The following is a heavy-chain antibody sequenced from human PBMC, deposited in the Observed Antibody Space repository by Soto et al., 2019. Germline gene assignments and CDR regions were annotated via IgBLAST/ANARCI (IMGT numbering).Heavy chain of an antibody. D-gene: IGHD2-2*01. Sequence: QVQLVQSGAEVKKPGASVEVSCKASGYTFTTFGISWVRQAPGQGLEWMGWISPKNGNTHYVQRRQGRVAMTTDTSTNTAYMELRSLRSDDTAVYYCAREYCDSRRCYAPDYWGQGTLVTVSA. CDR1: GYTFTTFG. CDR3: AREYCDSRRCYAPDY. V-gene: IGHV1-18*01. CDR2: ISPKNGNT. J-gene: IGHJ4*02.